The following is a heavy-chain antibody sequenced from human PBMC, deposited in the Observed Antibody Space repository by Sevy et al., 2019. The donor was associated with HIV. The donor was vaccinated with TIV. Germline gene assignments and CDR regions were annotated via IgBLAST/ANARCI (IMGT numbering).Heavy chain of an antibody. CDR1: GFTFTYAW. Sequence: GGSLRLSCAASGFTFTYAWMSWVRQAPGKGLEWVGRIKSKTEGETTDYTAPVKGRFTISRDDSKNMLYLQMNSLKSEDTAMYYCITDPEYSGYGEEVINYYYYGMDVWGQGTTVTVSS. D-gene: IGHD5-12*01. CDR3: ITDPEYSGYGEEVINYYYYGMDV. V-gene: IGHV3-15*01. CDR2: IKSKTEGETT. J-gene: IGHJ6*02.